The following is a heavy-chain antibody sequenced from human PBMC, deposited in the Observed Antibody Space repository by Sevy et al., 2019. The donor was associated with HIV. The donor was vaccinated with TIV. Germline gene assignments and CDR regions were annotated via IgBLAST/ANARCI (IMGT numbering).Heavy chain of an antibody. Sequence: GGSLRLSCAASGFTFTSYSMNWVRQAPGKGLEWISYISSDSTTIYYADSVKGRFTISRDIAKNTLHLQMNSLRAEDTAVYYCARDLEFYDYGDYGPAFMPDYWGQGTLVTVSS. D-gene: IGHD4-17*01. V-gene: IGHV3-48*01. CDR2: ISSDSTTI. J-gene: IGHJ4*02. CDR3: ARDLEFYDYGDYGPAFMPDY. CDR1: GFTFTSYS.